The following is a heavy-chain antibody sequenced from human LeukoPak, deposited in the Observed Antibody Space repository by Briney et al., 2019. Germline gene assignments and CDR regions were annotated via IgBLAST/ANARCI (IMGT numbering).Heavy chain of an antibody. CDR3: ARERWHCRVNCYSVYYYALDV. CDR1: GYTFTNYA. Sequence: ASVKVSCKGSGYTFTNYAVHWVRQAPGQRLEWLGWINPGNGDAKYSQNFQGRVTVTSDTSAATAYVELNSLTSEDTAVYYCARERWHCRVNCYSVYYYALDVWGQGTTVTVSS. CDR2: INPGNGDA. V-gene: IGHV1-3*01. D-gene: IGHD2-15*01. J-gene: IGHJ6*02.